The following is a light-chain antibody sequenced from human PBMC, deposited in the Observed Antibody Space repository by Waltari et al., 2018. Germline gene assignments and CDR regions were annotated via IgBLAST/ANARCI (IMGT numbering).Light chain of an antibody. CDR3: SSYTTSSAPGV. V-gene: IGLV2-14*01. CDR2: RVS. CDR1: DSDVGASDF. Sequence: QSALTQPASVSGSPGQSITISCSGTDSDVGASDFVPWYQQHPGKAPHLIIYRVSNQPSGISNRFSASKSGNTASLTISGLQAEDEADYYCSSYTTSSAPGVFGTGTRVTVL. J-gene: IGLJ1*01.